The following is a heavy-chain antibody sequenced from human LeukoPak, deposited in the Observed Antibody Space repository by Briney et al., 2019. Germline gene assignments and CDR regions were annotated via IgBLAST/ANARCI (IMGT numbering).Heavy chain of an antibody. CDR1: GFTFSSYA. Sequence: GGSLRLSCAASGFTFSSYAMSWVRQAPGKGLEWVSGISGSGGSTYYADSVKGRFTISRDNSKNTLYLQMNSLRADDTAVYYCARDPDAFDIWGQGTMVTVSS. CDR3: ARDPDAFDI. V-gene: IGHV3-23*01. CDR2: ISGSGGST. J-gene: IGHJ3*02.